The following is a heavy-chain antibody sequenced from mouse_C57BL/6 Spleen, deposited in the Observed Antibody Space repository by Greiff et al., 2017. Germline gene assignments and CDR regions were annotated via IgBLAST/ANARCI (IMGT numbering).Heavy chain of an antibody. V-gene: IGHV1-50*01. D-gene: IGHD1-1*01. CDR2: IDPSDGYT. CDR3: ARGAGSSSYYFDD. CDR1: GYTFTSYW. J-gene: IGHJ2*01. Sequence: VQLQQSGAELVKPGASVKLSCKASGYTFTSYWMQWVKQRPGQGLEWIGEIDPSDGYTNYNQKFKGKATLTGDTSSSTAYMQLSSLTSEDSAVYYCARGAGSSSYYFDDWGQGTTLTVSS.